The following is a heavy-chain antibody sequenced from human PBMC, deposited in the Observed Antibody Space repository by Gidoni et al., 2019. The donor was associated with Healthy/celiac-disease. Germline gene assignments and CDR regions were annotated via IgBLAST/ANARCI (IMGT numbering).Heavy chain of an antibody. CDR1: GFTVSSNY. J-gene: IGHJ4*02. Sequence: EVQLVESGGGLVQPGGSLRLSCAASGFTVSSNYMSWVRQAPGKGLEWVSVIYSGGSTYYADSVKGRFTISRDNSKNTLYLQMNSLRAEDTAVYYCARSYYDFWSGAFDYWGQGTLVTVSS. CDR2: IYSGGST. CDR3: ARSYYDFWSGAFDY. V-gene: IGHV3-66*02. D-gene: IGHD3-3*01.